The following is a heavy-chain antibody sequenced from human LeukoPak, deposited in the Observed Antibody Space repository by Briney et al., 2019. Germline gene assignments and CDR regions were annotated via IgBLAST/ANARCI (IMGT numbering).Heavy chain of an antibody. CDR1: GGTFSSYA. D-gene: IGHD5-18*01. CDR3: ARGRSGYGYGYFGYLFDY. V-gene: IGHV1-69*13. CDR2: IIPIFGTA. J-gene: IGHJ4*02. Sequence: SVKVSCKASGGTFSSYAISWVRQAPGQGLEWMGGIIPIFGTANYAQKFQGRVTITADESTSTAYMELSSLRSEDTAVYYCARGRSGYGYGYFGYLFDYWGQGTLVTVSS.